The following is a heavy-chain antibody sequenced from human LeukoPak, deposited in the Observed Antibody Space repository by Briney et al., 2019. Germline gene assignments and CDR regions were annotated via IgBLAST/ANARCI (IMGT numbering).Heavy chain of an antibody. CDR1: GFTFDDYA. J-gene: IGHJ6*03. D-gene: IGHD3-10*01. Sequence: AGGSLRLSCAASGFTFDDYAMHWVRQAPGKGLEWVSLISWDGGSTYYADSVKGRFTISRDNSKNSLYLQMNSLRAEDTALYYCAKGGHRYYYYYYMDVWGKGTTVTVSS. V-gene: IGHV3-43D*03. CDR2: ISWDGGST. CDR3: AKGGHRYYYYYYMDV.